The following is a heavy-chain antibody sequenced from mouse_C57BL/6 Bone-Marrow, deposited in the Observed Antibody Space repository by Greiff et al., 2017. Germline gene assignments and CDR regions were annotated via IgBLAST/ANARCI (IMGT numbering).Heavy chain of an antibody. V-gene: IGHV1-39*01. CDR3: ASPLPYDYDEGAAMDY. Sequence: VQLQQSGPELVKPGASVKISCKASGYSFTDYNMNWVKQSNGQSLEWIGVINPNYGTTSYNQKFKGKATLTVDQSSSTAYMQLNSLTSEDSAVYYGASPLPYDYDEGAAMDYWGQGTSVTVSS. J-gene: IGHJ4*01. D-gene: IGHD2-4*01. CDR2: INPNYGTT. CDR1: GYSFTDYN.